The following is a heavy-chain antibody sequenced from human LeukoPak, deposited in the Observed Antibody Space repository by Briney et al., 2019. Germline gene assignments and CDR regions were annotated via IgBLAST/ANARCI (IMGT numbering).Heavy chain of an antibody. CDR2: INSDGINT. CDR1: GFTFSNYW. Sequence: GGSLRLSCAASGFTFSNYWMHWVRQAPGKGPVWVSRINSDGINTSYADSVKGRFTISRNNAKNTLNLQMNSLRAEDTAVYYCARDLGQYYDTSDNWFDPWGQGTLVTVSS. CDR3: ARDLGQYYDTSDNWFDP. D-gene: IGHD3-22*01. J-gene: IGHJ5*02. V-gene: IGHV3-74*01.